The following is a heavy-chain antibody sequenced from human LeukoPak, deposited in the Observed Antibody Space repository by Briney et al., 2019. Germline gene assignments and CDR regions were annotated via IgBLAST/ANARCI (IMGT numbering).Heavy chain of an antibody. CDR2: ISYDGSNK. CDR1: GFTFSSYA. Sequence: GGSLRLSCAASGFTFSSYAMHWLRQAPGKGLEWVAVISYDGSNKYYADSVKGRSTISRDNSKNTLYLQMNSLRAEDTAVYYCARPLEYSSSSGLGYYYYMDVWGKGTTVTVSS. D-gene: IGHD6-6*01. CDR3: ARPLEYSSSSGLGYYYYMDV. V-gene: IGHV3-30*04. J-gene: IGHJ6*03.